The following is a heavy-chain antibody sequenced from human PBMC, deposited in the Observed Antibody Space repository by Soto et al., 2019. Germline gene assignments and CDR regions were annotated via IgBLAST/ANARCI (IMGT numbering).Heavy chain of an antibody. Sequence: SETLSLTCAVSGGSISRSNWWSWVRQPPGKGLEWIGEIYHSGSTNYNLSLKSRVTISVDKSKNQFSLKLSSVTAADTAVYYCARVGVVAAAYNWFDPWGQGTLVTVSS. J-gene: IGHJ5*02. CDR3: ARVGVVAAAYNWFDP. CDR1: GGSISRSNW. V-gene: IGHV4-4*02. CDR2: IYHSGST. D-gene: IGHD2-15*01.